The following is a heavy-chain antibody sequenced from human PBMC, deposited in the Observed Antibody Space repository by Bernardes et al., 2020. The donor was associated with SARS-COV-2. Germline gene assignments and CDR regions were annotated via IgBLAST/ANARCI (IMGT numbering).Heavy chain of an antibody. CDR1: GFTFSDYY. J-gene: IGHJ4*02. CDR3: ARMGYSDNKFDY. V-gene: IGHV3-11*06. D-gene: IGHD3-22*01. CDR2: ISSSSSYT. Sequence: GGSLRLSCAASGFTFSDYYMSWIRQAPGKGLEWVSYISSSSSYTNYADSVKGRFTISRDNAKNSLYLQMNSLRAEDTAVYYCARMGYSDNKFDYWGQGTLVTVSS.